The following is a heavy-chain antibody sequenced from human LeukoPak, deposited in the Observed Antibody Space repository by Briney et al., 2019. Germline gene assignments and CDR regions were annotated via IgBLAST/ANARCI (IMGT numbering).Heavy chain of an antibody. Sequence: PGGSLRLSCAASGFTFSSYAMSWVRQAPGKGLEWVSAISGSGGSTYYADSVKGRLTISRDNSKNTLYLQMNSLRAEDTAVYYCAYDYYGSGSYYKGNWFDPWGQGTLVTVSS. CDR3: AYDYYGSGSYYKGNWFDP. CDR1: GFTFSSYA. D-gene: IGHD3-10*01. CDR2: ISGSGGST. J-gene: IGHJ5*02. V-gene: IGHV3-23*01.